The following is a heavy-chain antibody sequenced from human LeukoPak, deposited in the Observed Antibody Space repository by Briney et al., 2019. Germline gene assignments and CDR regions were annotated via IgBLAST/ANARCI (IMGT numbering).Heavy chain of an antibody. V-gene: IGHV3-7*01. Sequence: GRSLRLSCAASGFTFSSYGMHWVRQAPGKGLEWVANIKPDGGEKYYVDSVKGRFTISRDNAKNSLYLQMSSLRAEDTAVYYCARTYYYDSSGYYGYWGQGILVTVSS. CDR3: ARTYYYDSSGYYGY. CDR1: GFTFSSYG. CDR2: IKPDGGEK. J-gene: IGHJ4*02. D-gene: IGHD3-22*01.